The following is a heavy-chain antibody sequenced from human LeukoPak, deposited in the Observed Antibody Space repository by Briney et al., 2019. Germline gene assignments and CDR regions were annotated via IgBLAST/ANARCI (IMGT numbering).Heavy chain of an antibody. D-gene: IGHD2-2*01. CDR3: TRGAMYDWFDP. CDR2: IHHSGST. J-gene: IGHJ5*02. CDR1: GGSFRGFY. V-gene: IGHV4-34*01. Sequence: SETLSLTCAVYGGSFRGFYWSWIRQPPGKGLEWIGEIHHSGSTNYNPSLKSRVTISVDTSKNQFSLKLISVTAADTAVYYCTRGAMYDWFDPWGQGTLVTVSS.